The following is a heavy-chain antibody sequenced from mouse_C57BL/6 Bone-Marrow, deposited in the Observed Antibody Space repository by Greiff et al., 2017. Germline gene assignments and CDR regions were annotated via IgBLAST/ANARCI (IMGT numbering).Heavy chain of an antibody. CDR3: SSLDGSYFDV. J-gene: IGHJ2*01. Sequence: DVQLQESGAELVRPGASVKLSCTASGFNIKDDYIHWVKQRPEQGLEWIGWIDPEIGDTEYASKFQGKATITSDTSSNTAYLQLSSLTSEDTAVYYCSSLDGSYFDVWGQGTPLTVAS. CDR1: GFNIKDDY. CDR2: IDPEIGDT. V-gene: IGHV14-4*01. D-gene: IGHD2-3*01.